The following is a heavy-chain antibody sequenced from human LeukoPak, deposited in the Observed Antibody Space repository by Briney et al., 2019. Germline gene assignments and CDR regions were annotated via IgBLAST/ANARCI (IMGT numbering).Heavy chain of an antibody. D-gene: IGHD3-10*01. Sequence: ASVKVSCKASGYTFTSYVISWVRQAPGQGLEWMGWISAYNGNTNYAQKLQGRVTMTTDTSTSTAYMELRSLRSDDTAVYCCARDRGVPRRFGYWGQGTLVTVSS. CDR3: ARDRGVPRRFGY. V-gene: IGHV1-18*01. J-gene: IGHJ4*02. CDR1: GYTFTSYV. CDR2: ISAYNGNT.